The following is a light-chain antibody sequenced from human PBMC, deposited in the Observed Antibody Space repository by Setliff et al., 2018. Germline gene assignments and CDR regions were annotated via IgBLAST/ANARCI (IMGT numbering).Light chain of an antibody. V-gene: IGLV2-11*01. Sequence: QSVLTQPRSVSGSPGQSVTISCTGTSSDVGAYNYVSWYQHHPGKVPKLMAYDVTKRPSGVPDRFSGSKSGNTASLTISGLQAEDEADYYCCSYAGSYTYVFGTGTKVTVL. CDR3: CSYAGSYTYV. J-gene: IGLJ1*01. CDR1: SSDVGAYNY. CDR2: DVT.